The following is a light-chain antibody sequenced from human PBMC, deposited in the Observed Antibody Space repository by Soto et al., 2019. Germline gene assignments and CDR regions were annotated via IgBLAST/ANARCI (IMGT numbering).Light chain of an antibody. Sequence: QFALTQPASVSGSPGQSITISWTGTTSDVGSYNLVSWYQQHPGKAPKLMIYEVSKRPSGVSNRFSGSKSGNTASLTISGLQSEDEADYYCYSYAGSSTFYVFGSGTKLTVL. CDR3: YSYAGSSTFYV. J-gene: IGLJ1*01. CDR2: EVS. CDR1: TSDVGSYNL. V-gene: IGLV2-23*02.